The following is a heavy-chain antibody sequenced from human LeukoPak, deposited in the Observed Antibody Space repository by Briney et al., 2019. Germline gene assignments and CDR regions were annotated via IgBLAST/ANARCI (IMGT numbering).Heavy chain of an antibody. J-gene: IGHJ4*02. CDR3: ARAFWSGPWMSY. Sequence: SETLSLTCAVYGGSFSGYYWSWIRQPPGKGLEWIGEINHSGSTNYNPSLKSRVTISVDTSKNQFSLKLSSVTAADTAEYYCARAFWSGPWMSYWGQGTLVTVSS. V-gene: IGHV4-34*01. CDR2: INHSGST. CDR1: GGSFSGYY. D-gene: IGHD3-3*01.